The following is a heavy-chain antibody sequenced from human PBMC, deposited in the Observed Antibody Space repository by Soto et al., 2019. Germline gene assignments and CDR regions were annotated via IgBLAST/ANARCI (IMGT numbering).Heavy chain of an antibody. J-gene: IGHJ3*02. V-gene: IGHV7-4-1*02. CDR3: CTDADYPISSRWAFDI. CDR2: INTNTGNP. Sequence: ASVKVSCKASGYTFTSYAMNWVRQAPGQGLEWMGWINTNTGNPTYAQGFTGRFVFSLDTSVSTSYLQISSLQAEDTAVFYCCTDADYPISSRWAFDIWGQGTMVTVSS. D-gene: IGHD6-6*01. CDR1: GYTFTSYA.